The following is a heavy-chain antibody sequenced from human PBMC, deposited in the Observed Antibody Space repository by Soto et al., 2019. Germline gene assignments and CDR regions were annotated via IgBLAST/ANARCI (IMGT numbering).Heavy chain of an antibody. CDR2: IYYSGST. CDR1: GGSINSYY. J-gene: IGHJ4*02. D-gene: IGHD6-19*01. CDR3: ARSVAVPGAHIDY. V-gene: IGHV4-59*01. Sequence: SETLSLTCTVSGGSINSYYWSWIRQPPGKGLEWIGYIYYSGSTNYSPSLRSRVSISVDTSKNEFSLRLSSVTAADTAVYFCARSVAVPGAHIDYWGQGTQVTVSS.